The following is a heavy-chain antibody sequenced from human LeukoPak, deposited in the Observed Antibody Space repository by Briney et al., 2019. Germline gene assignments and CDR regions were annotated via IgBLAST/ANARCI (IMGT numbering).Heavy chain of an antibody. D-gene: IGHD5-12*01. CDR1: GGSISGYF. J-gene: IGHJ4*02. V-gene: IGHV4-4*07. CDR2: IYSSGSN. Sequence: SETLSLTCTVSGGSISGYFWSWIRQPAGKGLEGSGRIYSSGSNNYNPSLKSRVTMSLDTSKNPLSLNLSSATAADTALYYCAREPTSGREPNSGRPLDYWGQGTLVTVSS. CDR3: AREPTSGREPNSGRPLDY.